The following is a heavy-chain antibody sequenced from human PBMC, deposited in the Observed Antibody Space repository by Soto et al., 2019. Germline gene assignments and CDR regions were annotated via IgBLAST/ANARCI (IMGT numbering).Heavy chain of an antibody. CDR3: ASRIAVAGRGYGMDV. V-gene: IGHV5-10-1*01. D-gene: IGHD6-19*01. CDR2: IDPSDSYT. J-gene: IGHJ6*02. CDR1: GYSFTSYW. Sequence: GESLKISCKGSGYSFTSYWISWVRQMPGKGLEWMGRIDPSDSYTNYSPSFQGHVTISADKSISTAYLQWSSLKASDTAMYYCASRIAVAGRGYGMDVWGPGTTVTVS.